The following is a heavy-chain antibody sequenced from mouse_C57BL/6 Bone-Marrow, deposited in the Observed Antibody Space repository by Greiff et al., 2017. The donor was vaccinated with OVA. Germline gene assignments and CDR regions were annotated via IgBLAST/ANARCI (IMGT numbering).Heavy chain of an antibody. D-gene: IGHD3-2*02. CDR3: ARPDSSGYYAMDY. J-gene: IGHJ4*01. Sequence: EVQLVESGPVLVKPGASVKMSCKASGYTFTDYYMNWVKQSHGKSLEWIGVINPYNGGTSYNQKVKGKATLTVDKSSSTAYMELNSLTSEDSAVYYCARPDSSGYYAMDYWGQGTSVTVSS. CDR2: INPYNGGT. V-gene: IGHV1-19*01. CDR1: GYTFTDYY.